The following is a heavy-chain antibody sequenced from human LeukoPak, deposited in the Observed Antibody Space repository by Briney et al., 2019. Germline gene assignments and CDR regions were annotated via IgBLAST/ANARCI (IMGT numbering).Heavy chain of an antibody. CDR2: IRYDGNDK. Sequence: GGSLRLSCVASGFTFNAFGMHWVRQAPGKGLEWVAFIRYDGNDKYYSGSVEGRFTISRDNPRNTLYLQMNSLRVEDTSFYYCVKRGATVRRTYFFDSWGQGALVTVSS. CDR3: VKRGATVRRTYFFDS. CDR1: GFTFNAFG. V-gene: IGHV3-30*02. J-gene: IGHJ4*02. D-gene: IGHD1-26*01.